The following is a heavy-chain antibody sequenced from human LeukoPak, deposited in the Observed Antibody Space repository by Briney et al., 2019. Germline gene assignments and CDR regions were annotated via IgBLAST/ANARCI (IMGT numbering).Heavy chain of an antibody. CDR1: GGSINSYW. Sequence: SETLSLTCSVWGGSINSYWWSWIRQPAGKGLEFIGRIYTTGMTNYNPSLKSRVSMSDDTSKNQFSLELRSVTAADTAVYYCARAGYTISSYRFDYWGQGALVTVSS. CDR3: ARAGYTISSYRFDY. D-gene: IGHD3-16*02. J-gene: IGHJ4*02. CDR2: IYTTGMT. V-gene: IGHV4-4*07.